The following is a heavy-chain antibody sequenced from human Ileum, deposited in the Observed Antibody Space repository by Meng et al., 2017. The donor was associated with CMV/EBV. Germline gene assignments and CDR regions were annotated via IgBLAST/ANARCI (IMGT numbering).Heavy chain of an antibody. CDR3: ARDHHLMYYYDTSGYYP. CDR1: GFIFSSYT. CDR2: ISSSSSDI. Sequence: GGSLRLSCAASGFIFSSYTMNWVRQAPGKVLEWVSSISSSSSDISYADSVKGRFSISRDNAKDTLHLQMDSLRGEDSAVYYCARDHHLMYYYDTSGYYPWGRGTLVTVSS. J-gene: IGHJ5*02. D-gene: IGHD3-22*01. V-gene: IGHV3-21*01.